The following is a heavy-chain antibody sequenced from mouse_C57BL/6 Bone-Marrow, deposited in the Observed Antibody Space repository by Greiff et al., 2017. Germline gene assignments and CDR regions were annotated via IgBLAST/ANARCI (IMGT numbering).Heavy chain of an antibody. CDR2: IDPENGDT. V-gene: IGHV14-4*01. J-gene: IGHJ2*01. CDR3: TTPIYYYGTRFDY. D-gene: IGHD1-1*01. Sequence: VQLQQSGAELVRPGASVKLSCTASGFNIKDDYMHWVKQRPEQGLEWIGWIDPENGDTEYASKFQGKATITADTSSNTAYLQLSSLTSADTAVYYCTTPIYYYGTRFDYWGQGTTLTVSS. CDR1: GFNIKDDY.